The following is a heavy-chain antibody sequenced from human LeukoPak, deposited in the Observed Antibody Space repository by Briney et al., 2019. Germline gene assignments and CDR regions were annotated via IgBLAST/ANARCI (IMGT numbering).Heavy chain of an antibody. J-gene: IGHJ4*02. V-gene: IGHV4-38-2*01. CDR1: GYSISSGYY. D-gene: IGHD1-14*01. CDR3: ASITDDY. Sequence: ASETLSLTCAVSGYSISSGYYWGWIRQPPGKGLEWIGSIYHSGSTYYNPSLKSRVTISVDTSKNQFSLKLSSVTAADTAVYYGASITDDYWGQGTLVTVSS. CDR2: IYHSGST.